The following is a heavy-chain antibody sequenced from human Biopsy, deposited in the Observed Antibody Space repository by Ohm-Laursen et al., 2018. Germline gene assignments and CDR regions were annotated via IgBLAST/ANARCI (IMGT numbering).Heavy chain of an antibody. D-gene: IGHD2-15*01. CDR3: VRPGSPRHCSGGYCATGWFDS. CDR1: RDSFINYW. Sequence: ESLRLSCKGSRDSFINYWIGWVRQMPGKGLEYMGIIYPEDSDTRYSPSFQGQVIISVDMSISTAYLQWSSLKASDSGMYYWVRPGSPRHCSGGYCATGWFDSWGQGTLVTVPS. J-gene: IGHJ5*01. V-gene: IGHV5-51*01. CDR2: IYPEDSDT.